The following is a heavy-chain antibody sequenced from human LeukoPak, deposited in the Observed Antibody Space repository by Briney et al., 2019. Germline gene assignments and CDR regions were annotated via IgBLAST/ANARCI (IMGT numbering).Heavy chain of an antibody. D-gene: IGHD1-7*01. V-gene: IGHV3-69-1*01. CDR1: GLIFSNYA. CDR2: IETGGRT. Sequence: GGSLRLSCAASGLIFSNYAMNWVRQAPGKGLEWVSLIETGGRTYYADSVKGRFTISRDNAKNSVYLEMNSLRDEDTAVYYWARGANETGNSGVFRGQGPLLTVSS. CDR3: ARGANETGNSGVF. J-gene: IGHJ4*02.